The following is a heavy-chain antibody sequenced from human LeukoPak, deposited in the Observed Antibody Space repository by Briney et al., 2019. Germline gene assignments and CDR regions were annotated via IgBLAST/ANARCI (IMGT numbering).Heavy chain of an antibody. CDR3: AFLSYDFWSGYSGD. V-gene: IGHV3-23*01. CDR1: GFTFSSYA. D-gene: IGHD3-3*01. J-gene: IGHJ4*02. CDR2: ISGSGGST. Sequence: GSLRLSCAASGFTFSSYAMSWVRQAPGKGLEWVSAISGSGGSTYYADSVKGRFTISRDNSKNTLYLQMNSLRAEDTAVYYCAFLSYDFWSGYSGDWGQGTLVTVSS.